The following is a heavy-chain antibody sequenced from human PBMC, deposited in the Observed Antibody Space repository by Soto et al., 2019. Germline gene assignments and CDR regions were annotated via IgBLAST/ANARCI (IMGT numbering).Heavy chain of an antibody. CDR3: AKRDCNSATCHFGAPAFDY. CDR1: GFTFSNYD. D-gene: IGHD2-2*01. V-gene: IGHV3-23*01. J-gene: IGHJ4*02. Sequence: EVRLLESGGGLVRPGGSLRLSCASSGFTFSNYDMTWVRQAPGKGLEWVSTIRGSGGATFYADSVKGRFTISRDTSKNTLYLQMDSLRAEDTAVYHCAKRDCNSATCHFGAPAFDYWGQGTLGSVSS. CDR2: IRGSGGAT.